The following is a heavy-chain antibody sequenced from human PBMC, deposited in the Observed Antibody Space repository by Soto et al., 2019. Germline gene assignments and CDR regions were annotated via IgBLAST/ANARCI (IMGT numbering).Heavy chain of an antibody. Sequence: ASVKVSCKASGYTFTSYYMHWVRQAPGQGLEWMGIINPSGGSTSYAQKFQGRVTMTRDTPTSTVYMELSSLRSEDTAVYYCARGAVAGPYYYYYGMDVWGQGTTVTVSS. J-gene: IGHJ6*02. CDR3: ARGAVAGPYYYYYGMDV. CDR1: GYTFTSYY. CDR2: INPSGGST. V-gene: IGHV1-46*01. D-gene: IGHD6-19*01.